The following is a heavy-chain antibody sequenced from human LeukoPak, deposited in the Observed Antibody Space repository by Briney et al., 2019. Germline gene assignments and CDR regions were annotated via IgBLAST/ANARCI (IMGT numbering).Heavy chain of an antibody. Sequence: PGGSLRLSCAASGFTLSTFGMNWVRQAPGKGLEWVSSISSSRNYIYYADSVKGRFTISRDNAKNSLYQQMNSLRAEDTAVYYCGRDWEDDSSGVLDYWGQGTLVTVSS. V-gene: IGHV3-21*01. J-gene: IGHJ4*02. CDR1: GFTLSTFG. CDR2: ISSSRNYI. CDR3: GRDWEDDSSGVLDY. D-gene: IGHD3-22*01.